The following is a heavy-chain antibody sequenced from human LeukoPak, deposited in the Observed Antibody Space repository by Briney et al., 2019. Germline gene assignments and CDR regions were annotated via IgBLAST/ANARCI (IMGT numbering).Heavy chain of an antibody. CDR3: AVGLHSGQFAFDI. CDR2: VYHSGSA. V-gene: IGHV4-38-2*01. CDR1: GYSISRGSY. D-gene: IGHD5-24*01. Sequence: SETLSLTCAVSGYSISRGSYWGWIRPPPGKGLEWIGSVYHSGSAYYNPSLKSRVTISVDTSQNQFSLKLTSVTAADTAVYYCAVGLHSGQFAFDIWGQGTMVTVSS. J-gene: IGHJ3*02.